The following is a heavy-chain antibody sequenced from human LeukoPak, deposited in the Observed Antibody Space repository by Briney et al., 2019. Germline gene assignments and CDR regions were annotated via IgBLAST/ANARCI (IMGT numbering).Heavy chain of an antibody. CDR2: IGTAGDP. J-gene: IGHJ4*02. CDR1: AFTVSSYD. Sequence: GGSLRLSCAASAFTVSSYDMRWVRQATGKGLERGSAIGTAGDPYYPGSVKGRFTFSRENAKNSLYLQMNSLRAGDTAVYYCARGYCSGGSCYFDYWGQGSLVTVSS. V-gene: IGHV3-13*05. CDR3: ARGYCSGGSCYFDY. D-gene: IGHD2-15*01.